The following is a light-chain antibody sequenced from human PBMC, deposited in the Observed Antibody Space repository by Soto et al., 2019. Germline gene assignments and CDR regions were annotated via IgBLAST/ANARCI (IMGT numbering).Light chain of an antibody. CDR1: QSVSSN. V-gene: IGKV3-15*01. CDR2: GAS. J-gene: IGKJ1*01. CDR3: QQYNNWPQT. Sequence: EIVMMQSPATLSVSPGERATLSCRACQSVSSNLASYQQKPGQAPRLLIFGASARATGIPARFSGSGSGTEFTLTISSLQSEDFAVYYCQQYNNWPQTFGQGTKVDIK.